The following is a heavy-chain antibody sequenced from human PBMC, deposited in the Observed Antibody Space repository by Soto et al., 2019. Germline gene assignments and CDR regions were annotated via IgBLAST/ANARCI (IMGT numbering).Heavy chain of an antibody. V-gene: IGHV1-18*01. CDR2: ISAYNGNT. CDR1: GYTFTTYD. CDR3: ARSRVTMYGMDV. Sequence: ASVKVSCKASGYTFTTYDMSWVRQAPGQGLEWMGWISAYNGNTNYAQNFQGRVTMTTGTSTRTAYMELSSLRSDDTAVYYCARSRVTMYGMDVWGHVTTVTVS. J-gene: IGHJ6*02. D-gene: IGHD3-10*01.